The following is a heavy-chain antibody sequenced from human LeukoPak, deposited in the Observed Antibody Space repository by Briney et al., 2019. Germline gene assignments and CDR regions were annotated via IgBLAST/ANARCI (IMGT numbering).Heavy chain of an antibody. J-gene: IGHJ4*02. CDR3: ARQADELWRGDY. CDR1: GYTFTGYY. Sequence: ASVKVSCKASGYTFTGYYMHWVRQAPGQGLEWMGGIIPIFGTANYAQKFQGRVTITADESTSTAYMELSSLRSEDTAVYYCARQADELWRGDYWGQGTLVTVSS. CDR2: IIPIFGTA. V-gene: IGHV1-69*13. D-gene: IGHD3-16*01.